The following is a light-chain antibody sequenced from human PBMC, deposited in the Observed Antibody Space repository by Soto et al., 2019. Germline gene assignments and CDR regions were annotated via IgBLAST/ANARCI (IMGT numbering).Light chain of an antibody. CDR1: SSNIGAGYD. CDR2: GNN. Sequence: QSVLTQPPSVSGAPGQRVTISCTGSSSNIGAGYDVHWYQQLPGTAPKVLIYGNNNRPSGAPDRFSGSKSGTSASLAIAGLQAEDEADYYCQSFDSSLRDYVFGAGTKLTVL. CDR3: QSFDSSLRDYV. J-gene: IGLJ1*01. V-gene: IGLV1-40*01.